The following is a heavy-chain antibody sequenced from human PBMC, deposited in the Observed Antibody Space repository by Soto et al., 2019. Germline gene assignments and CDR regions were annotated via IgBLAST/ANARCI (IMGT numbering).Heavy chain of an antibody. D-gene: IGHD2-15*01. J-gene: IGHJ6*02. CDR2: INPDSGAT. CDR1: GYTFSDYY. Sequence: GASVKGSCKTSGYTFSDYYIHWVRQAPGQGLEWLGWINPDSGATNPAPKFQGRVTMTRVTSISTAYMELRGLTSDDTAVYYCARDVKFSYGPYSHEALDALGHGITVSV. V-gene: IGHV1-2*02. CDR3: ARDVKFSYGPYSHEALDA.